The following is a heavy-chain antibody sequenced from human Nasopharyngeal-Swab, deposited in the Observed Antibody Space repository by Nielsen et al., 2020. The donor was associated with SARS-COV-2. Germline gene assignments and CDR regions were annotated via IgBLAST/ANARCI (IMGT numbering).Heavy chain of an antibody. CDR3: ARGEVGS. Sequence: RQAPGKGLEWVSYISSRGSTIYYADSVKGRFTISRDNAKNSLYLQMNSLRAEDTAVYYCARGEVGSWGQGTLVTVSS. CDR2: ISSRGSTI. D-gene: IGHD2-15*01. J-gene: IGHJ5*02. V-gene: IGHV3-11*01.